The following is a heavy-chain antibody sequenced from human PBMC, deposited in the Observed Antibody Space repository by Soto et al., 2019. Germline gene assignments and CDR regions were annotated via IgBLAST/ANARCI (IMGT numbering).Heavy chain of an antibody. D-gene: IGHD3-22*01. CDR1: GGSISSYY. CDR3: ARVWNSYYDTQAYFDY. V-gene: IGHV4-59*01. J-gene: IGHJ4*02. CDR2: IYYSGST. Sequence: SETLSLTCTVSGGSISSYYWSWIRQPPGKGLEWIGYIYYSGSTNYNPSLKSRVTISVDTSKNQFSLKLSSVTAADTAVYYCARVWNSYYDTQAYFDYWGQGTLVTLST.